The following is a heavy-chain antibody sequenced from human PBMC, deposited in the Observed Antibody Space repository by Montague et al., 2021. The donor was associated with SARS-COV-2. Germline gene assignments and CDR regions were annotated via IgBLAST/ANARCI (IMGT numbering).Heavy chain of an antibody. D-gene: IGHD2-15*01. J-gene: IGHJ4*02. CDR1: GFTFNNYG. Sequence: SLRLSCAASGFTFNNYGMHWVRQAPGKGLVWVALIRYDGSNKTYADSVEGRFTISRDNSKNTLYLQMNSLGADDTAVYYCAKDAGGCWDEDFHYWGQGTLVTVSS. CDR2: IRYDGSNK. CDR3: AKDAGGCWDEDFHY. V-gene: IGHV3-33*06.